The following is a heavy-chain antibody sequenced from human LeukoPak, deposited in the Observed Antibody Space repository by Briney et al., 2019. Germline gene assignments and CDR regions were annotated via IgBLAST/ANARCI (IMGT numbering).Heavy chain of an antibody. V-gene: IGHV4-31*03. CDR2: IYYSGST. D-gene: IGHD3-22*01. CDR3: ARVLRSSGSPDY. J-gene: IGHJ4*02. CDR1: GGSISSADYY. Sequence: SETLSLTCTVSGGSISSADYYWSWIRQHPGKGLEWIGYIYYSGSTYYNPSFKSRVTISVDTSKNQFSLKLSSVTAADTAVYYCARVLRSSGSPDYWGQGTLVTVSS.